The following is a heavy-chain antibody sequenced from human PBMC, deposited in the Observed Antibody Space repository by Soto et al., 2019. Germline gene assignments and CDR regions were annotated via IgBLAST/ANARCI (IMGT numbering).Heavy chain of an antibody. Sequence: SETLSLTCTVSGGSISTGDYNWSWIRQPPGKGLEWLGYIYYSGSTSYNPSLKSRVTISVDTSKNQFSLKLSSVTAADTAVYYCARVGMRDIVTGYIYYFHYWGHCTLVSVSS. V-gene: IGHV4-30-4*01. CDR3: ARVGMRDIVTGYIYYFHY. J-gene: IGHJ4*01. D-gene: IGHD3-9*01. CDR2: IYYSGST. CDR1: GGSISTGDYN.